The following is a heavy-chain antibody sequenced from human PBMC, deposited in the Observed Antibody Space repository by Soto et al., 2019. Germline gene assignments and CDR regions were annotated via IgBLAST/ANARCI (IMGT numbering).Heavy chain of an antibody. D-gene: IGHD6-13*01. Sequence: PSETLSLTCTVSGGSISSYYWSWIRQPPGKGLEWIGYIYYSGSTNYNPSLKSRVTISVDTSKNQFSLKLSSVTAADTAVYYCAKNLGDSSSWYLFDYWGQETLFTVSS. V-gene: IGHV4-59*01. CDR1: GGSISSYY. CDR2: IYYSGST. CDR3: AKNLGDSSSWYLFDY. J-gene: IGHJ4*02.